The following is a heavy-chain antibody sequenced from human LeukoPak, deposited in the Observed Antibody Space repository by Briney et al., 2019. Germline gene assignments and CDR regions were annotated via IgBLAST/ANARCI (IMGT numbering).Heavy chain of an antibody. CDR1: GYTFTSYW. CDR2: IYPGDSDT. Sequence: GESLKISCKGSGYTFTSYWIAWVRQMPGKGLEWMGIIYPGDSDTRYSPSFQGQVTISADKSISTAYLQWSSLKASDTAMYYCARRRTRDRIAAVSGSYYDYWGQGTLVTVSS. J-gene: IGHJ4*02. D-gene: IGHD6-13*01. CDR3: ARRRTRDRIAAVSGSYYDY. V-gene: IGHV5-51*01.